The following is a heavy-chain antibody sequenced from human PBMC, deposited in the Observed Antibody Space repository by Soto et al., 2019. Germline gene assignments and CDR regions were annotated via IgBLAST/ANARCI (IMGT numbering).Heavy chain of an antibody. CDR3: ARTRSTRYCTHGVCSGPFDY. D-gene: IGHD2-8*01. J-gene: IGHJ4*02. CDR2: RWYDGSNK. V-gene: IGHV3-33*01. CDR1: GFTFSSYG. Sequence: RLSCAASGFTFSSYGMHWVRQAPCKGLEWVAVRWYDGSNKYYADSVKGRFTISRDNSKNTLYLQMNSMRAEDTAVYYCARTRSTRYCTHGVCSGPFDYWGQGTLVTVSS.